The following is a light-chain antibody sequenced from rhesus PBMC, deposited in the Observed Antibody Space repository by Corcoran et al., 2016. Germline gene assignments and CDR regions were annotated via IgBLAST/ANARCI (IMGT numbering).Light chain of an antibody. CDR1: QGISTY. CDR2: AAS. J-gene: IGKJ1*01. V-gene: IGKV1-28*02. CDR3: LHYSSSPPT. Sequence: DIQMTQSPSSLSASVGDTVTITCRASQGISTYLNWFQQKPGKAPKLLIYAASSLDSGVPSRFSGSGSGTDVTLTISSLQPEDFATYYCLHYSSSPPTFGQGTKVEIK.